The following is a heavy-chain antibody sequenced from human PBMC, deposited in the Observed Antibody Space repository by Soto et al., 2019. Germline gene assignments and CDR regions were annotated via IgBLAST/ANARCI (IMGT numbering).Heavy chain of an antibody. CDR2: IIPIFGTA. CDR3: ARGRPDMGVVPAAISYDYYGMDV. CDR1: GGTFSSYA. D-gene: IGHD2-2*02. Sequence: SVKVSCKASGGTFSSYAISWVRQAPGQGLEWMGGIIPIFGTANYAQKFQGRVTITADKSTSTAYMELSSLRSEDTAVYYCARGRPDMGVVPAAISYDYYGMDVWSQWTTVTVSS. V-gene: IGHV1-69*06. J-gene: IGHJ6*02.